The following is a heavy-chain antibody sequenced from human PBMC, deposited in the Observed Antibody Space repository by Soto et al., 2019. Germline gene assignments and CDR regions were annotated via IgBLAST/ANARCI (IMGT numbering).Heavy chain of an antibody. CDR1: GGSISSSSYY. CDR2: IYYSGST. V-gene: IGHV4-39*02. CDR3: ATELGYCSSTSCHTTDY. Sequence: SETLSLTCTVSGGSISSSSYYWGWIRQPPGKGLEWIGSIYYSGSTYYNPPLKSPVTISVDTSKNQFSLKLSSVTAADTAVYYCATELGYCSSTSCHTTDYWGQGTLVTVSS. J-gene: IGHJ4*02. D-gene: IGHD2-2*01.